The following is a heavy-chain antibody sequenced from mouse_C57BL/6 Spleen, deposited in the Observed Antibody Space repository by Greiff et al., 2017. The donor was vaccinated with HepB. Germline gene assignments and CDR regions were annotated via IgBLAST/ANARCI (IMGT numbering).Heavy chain of an antibody. CDR1: GFNIKDYY. CDR2: IDPEDGDT. V-gene: IGHV14-1*01. Sequence: EVKVEESGAELVRPGASVKLSCTASGFNIKDYYMHWVKQRPEQGLEWIGRIDPEDGDTEYAPKFQGKATMTADTSSNTAYLQLSSLTSEDTAVYYCTDYYSNGFAYWGQGTLVTVSA. CDR3: TDYYSNGFAY. J-gene: IGHJ3*01. D-gene: IGHD2-5*01.